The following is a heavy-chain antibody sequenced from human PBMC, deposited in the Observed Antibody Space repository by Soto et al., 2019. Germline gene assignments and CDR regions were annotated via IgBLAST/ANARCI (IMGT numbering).Heavy chain of an antibody. CDR3: ARLAYCGGGCYSSWYFDL. CDR2: ISYDGNNK. Sequence: QVQLVESGGGVVQPGRSLRLSCAASGFTFSSYAMHWVRQAPGKGLEWVAVISYDGNNKYYADSVKGRFTISRDNSKNTLYLQMNSLRAEDRAVYYCARLAYCGGGCYSSWYFDLWGRGTLVTVSS. CDR1: GFTFSSYA. V-gene: IGHV3-30-3*01. J-gene: IGHJ2*01. D-gene: IGHD2-21*02.